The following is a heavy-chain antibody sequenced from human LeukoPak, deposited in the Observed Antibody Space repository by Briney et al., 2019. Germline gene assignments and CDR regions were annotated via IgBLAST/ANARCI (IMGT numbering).Heavy chain of an antibody. D-gene: IGHD2-2*02. CDR2: ISSSSSYI. CDR3: ARDKVVPAATPFDY. V-gene: IGHV3-21*01. CDR1: GFTFSNYS. J-gene: IGHJ4*02. Sequence: PGGSLRLSCAGSGFTFSNYSINWVRQAPGKGLEWVSSISSSSSYIYYADSVKGRFTISRDNAKNSLYLQMNSLRAEDTAVYYCARDKVVPAATPFDYWGQGTLVTVSS.